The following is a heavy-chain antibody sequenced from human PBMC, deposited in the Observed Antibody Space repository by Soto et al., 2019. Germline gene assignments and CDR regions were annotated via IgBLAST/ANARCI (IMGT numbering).Heavy chain of an antibody. CDR2: ISHDGNTH. J-gene: IGHJ4*02. D-gene: IGHD2-2*01. V-gene: IGHV3-30*18. CDR3: AKDRGGDCPDNSCYFGADY. Sequence: VQMVESGGGVVQPGKSLRLSCETSGFTFKFYGMHWVRQAPGKGLECVAVISHDGNTHYYADSVKGRFTISSDNSKNTLYLLMNSLRLDDSSTYYCAKDRGGDCPDNSCYFGADYCGQGALVTVSS. CDR1: GFTFKFYG.